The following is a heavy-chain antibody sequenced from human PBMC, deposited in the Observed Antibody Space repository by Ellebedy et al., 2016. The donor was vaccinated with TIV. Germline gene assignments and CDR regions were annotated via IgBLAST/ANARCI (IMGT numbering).Heavy chain of an antibody. Sequence: GESLKISCAASGFTFTNYAMSWVRQASGKGLECVSSVSGSGGSTYYADSVKGRFTISSDNSKHTLYLQMNSLTDDDTALYYCAREGQWLYGAVDFWGQGTLVTVSS. V-gene: IGHV3-23*01. CDR3: AREGQWLYGAVDF. J-gene: IGHJ4*02. CDR2: VSGSGGST. CDR1: GFTFTNYA. D-gene: IGHD5-12*01.